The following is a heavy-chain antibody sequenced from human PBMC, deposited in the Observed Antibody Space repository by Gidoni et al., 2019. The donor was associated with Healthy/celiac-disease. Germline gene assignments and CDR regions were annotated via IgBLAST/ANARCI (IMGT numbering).Heavy chain of an antibody. Sequence: QLQLQESGPGLVKPSETLSLTCTVSGGPISSSSYYWGWILHPPGKGLEWIGSIYYSGSTYYNPSLKSRVTISVDTSKNQFSLKLSSVTAADTAVYYCARPGYSYGGGWFDPWGQGTLVTVSS. CDR2: IYYSGST. D-gene: IGHD5-18*01. CDR3: ARPGYSYGGGWFDP. CDR1: GGPISSSSYY. V-gene: IGHV4-39*01. J-gene: IGHJ5*02.